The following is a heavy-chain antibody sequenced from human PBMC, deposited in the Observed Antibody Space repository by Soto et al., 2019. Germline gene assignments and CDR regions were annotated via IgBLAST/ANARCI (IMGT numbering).Heavy chain of an antibody. D-gene: IGHD6-13*01. CDR2: ISDDGSKK. V-gene: IGHV3-30-3*01. J-gene: IGHJ4*02. CDR3: AGERETSSWFLSGFEY. Sequence: QVQLVESGGGVVQPGRSLRLSCAASGLTFSRYDMHWVRQVPGKGLEWVAVISDDGSKKYYVDSVKGRFSISRDKSRNTLYLQMNSLRAEDTAVYFCAGERETSSWFLSGFEYWGQGTLVTVSS. CDR1: GLTFSRYD.